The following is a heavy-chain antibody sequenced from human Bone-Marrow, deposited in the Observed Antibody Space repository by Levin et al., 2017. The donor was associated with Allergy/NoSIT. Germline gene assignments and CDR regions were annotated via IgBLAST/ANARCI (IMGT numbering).Heavy chain of an antibody. D-gene: IGHD3-10*01. CDR3: ARDPFAYNFGSGSYMAY. CDR2: INRGGTST. CDR1: GFAFSNYW. V-gene: IGHV3-74*01. J-gene: IGHJ4*02. Sequence: GGSLRLSCAASGFAFSNYWMHWVRQAPGKGLVWVSRINRGGTSTTYADSVKGRFTISRDNAKNPLYLQMTSLRAEDTAVYYCARDPFAYNFGSGSYMAYWGQGTLVSVSS.